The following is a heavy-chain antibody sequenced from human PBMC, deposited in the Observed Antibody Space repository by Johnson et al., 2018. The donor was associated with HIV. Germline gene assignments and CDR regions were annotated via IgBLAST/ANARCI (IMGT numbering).Heavy chain of an antibody. J-gene: IGHJ3*02. Sequence: VQLVESGGGSVQPGGSLRLSCAASGFTFSSYEMNWVRQAPGKGLEWVSYISSSGSSIYYADSVKGRFTISRDNAKNSLYLQMNSLRAEDTAVYYCARDRIVVVITTSVDAFDIWGQGTMVTVSS. V-gene: IGHV3-48*03. CDR2: ISSSGSSI. CDR1: GFTFSSYE. D-gene: IGHD3-22*01. CDR3: ARDRIVVVITTSVDAFDI.